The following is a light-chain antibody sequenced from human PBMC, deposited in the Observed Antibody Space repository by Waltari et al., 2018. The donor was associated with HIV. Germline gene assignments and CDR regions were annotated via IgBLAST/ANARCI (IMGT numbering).Light chain of an antibody. CDR2: DAS. Sequence: TLSLSPGERATLSCRASQSVSSYLAWYQQKPGQAPRLLIYDASNRATGIPARFSGSGSGTDFTLTISSLEPEDFAVYYCQQRSNWPRRTFGPGTKVDIK. CDR1: QSVSSY. J-gene: IGKJ3*01. CDR3: QQRSNWPRRT. V-gene: IGKV3-11*01.